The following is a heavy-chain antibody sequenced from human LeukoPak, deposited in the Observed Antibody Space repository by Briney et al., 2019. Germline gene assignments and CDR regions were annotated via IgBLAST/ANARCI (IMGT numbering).Heavy chain of an antibody. Sequence: SETLSLTCAVYGGSFSGYSGGWIRHPPGKGREWIGEINHSGSTHYNPSLKSRVTISVDTSKNQFSLKLSSVTAADTAVYYCARYRGWLRRNAFDIWGQGTMVTVSS. CDR2: INHSGST. CDR3: ARYRGWLRRNAFDI. CDR1: GGSFSGYS. D-gene: IGHD5-12*01. V-gene: IGHV4-34*01. J-gene: IGHJ3*02.